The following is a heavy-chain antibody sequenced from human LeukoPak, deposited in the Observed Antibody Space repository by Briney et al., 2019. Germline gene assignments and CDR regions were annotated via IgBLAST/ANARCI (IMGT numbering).Heavy chain of an antibody. J-gene: IGHJ4*02. Sequence: PSETLSLTCTVSGGSISSYYWSWIRQPPGKGLEWIGYIYYSGSTNYNPSLKSRVTISVDTSKNQFSLKLSSVTAADTAVYYCARGSPYYDILTGYLYFDYWGQGTLVTVSS. CDR3: ARGSPYYDILTGYLYFDY. CDR1: GGSISSYY. D-gene: IGHD3-9*01. V-gene: IGHV4-59*01. CDR2: IYYSGST.